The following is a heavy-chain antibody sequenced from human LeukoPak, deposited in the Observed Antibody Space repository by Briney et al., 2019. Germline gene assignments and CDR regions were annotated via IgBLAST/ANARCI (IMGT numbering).Heavy chain of an antibody. J-gene: IGHJ6*02. Sequence: SETLSLTCSVSGGSISSYYWSWIRQPPGKGLEYSGYIYYSGSTNSNPSLKSRVTISVDTSKDQFSLNLTSVTAADPAVYYCARLKCISTTCPSRYVMDVWGQGTTVTVSS. CDR1: GGSISSYY. CDR3: ARLKCISTTCPSRYVMDV. D-gene: IGHD2-2*01. V-gene: IGHV4-59*01. CDR2: IYYSGST.